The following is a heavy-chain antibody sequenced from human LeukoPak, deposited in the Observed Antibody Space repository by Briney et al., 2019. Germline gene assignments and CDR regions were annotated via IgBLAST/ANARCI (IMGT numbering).Heavy chain of an antibody. V-gene: IGHV1-69*04. J-gene: IGHJ4*02. CDR2: IIPILGIA. CDR1: GGTFSSYA. CDR3: ASLDKMATTDFDY. Sequence: ASVKVSCKASGGTFSSYAISWVRQAPGQGLEWMGRIIPILGIANYAQKFQGRVTITADKSTSTAYTELSSLRSEDTAVYYCASLDKMATTDFDYWGQGTLVTVSS. D-gene: IGHD1-1*01.